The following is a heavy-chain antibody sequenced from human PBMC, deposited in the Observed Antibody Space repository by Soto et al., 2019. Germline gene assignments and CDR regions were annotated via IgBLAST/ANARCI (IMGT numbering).Heavy chain of an antibody. CDR2: ISSSSSYI. CDR3: ARDQSSRFDY. D-gene: IGHD6-13*01. J-gene: IGHJ4*02. Sequence: GGSLRLSCAASGFTFSSYSMNWVRQATGKGLEWVSSISSSSSYIYYADSVKGRFTISRDNAKNSLYLQMNSLRAEDTAVYFCARDQSSRFDYWGQGTLVTVSS. V-gene: IGHV3-21*01. CDR1: GFTFSSYS.